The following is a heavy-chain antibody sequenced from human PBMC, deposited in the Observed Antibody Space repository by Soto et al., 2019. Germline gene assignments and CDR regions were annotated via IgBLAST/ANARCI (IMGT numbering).Heavy chain of an antibody. CDR3: ARDLSGWGLTNGHFGVGV. CDR2: INAGNGNT. Sequence: QVRLVQSGTEVKKPGASVMVSCKASGYTFANYAIHWVRQAPGQDFEWIGWINAGNGNTRNSQKFQGRVTFTRDTSATTAHMEVGSLRFEDAAVYSCARDLSGWGLTNGHFGVGVWGQGTTVIVSS. D-gene: IGHD3-16*01. J-gene: IGHJ6*02. V-gene: IGHV1-3*01. CDR1: GYTFANYA.